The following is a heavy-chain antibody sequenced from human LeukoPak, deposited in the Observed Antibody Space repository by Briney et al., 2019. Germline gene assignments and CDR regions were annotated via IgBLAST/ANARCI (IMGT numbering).Heavy chain of an antibody. CDR3: ARALYNWNYVALGAFDI. CDR2: INSDGSST. V-gene: IGHV3-74*01. J-gene: IGHJ3*02. CDR1: GFTFSSYW. D-gene: IGHD1-7*01. Sequence: GGSLRLSCAASGFTFSSYWMHWVRQAPGKGLVWVSRINSDGSSTSYADSVKGRFTISRDNAKNTLYLQMNSLRAEDTAVYYCARALYNWNYVALGAFDIWGQGTMVTVSS.